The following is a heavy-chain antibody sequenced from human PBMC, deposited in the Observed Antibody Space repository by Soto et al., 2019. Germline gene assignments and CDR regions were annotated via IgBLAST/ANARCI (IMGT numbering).Heavy chain of an antibody. V-gene: IGHV3-23*01. CDR1: GFTFSSYA. CDR3: AKKYYDILTGYLNWFDP. Sequence: SLRLSCAASGFTFSSYAMSWVRQAPGKGLEWVSAISGSGGSTYYADSVKGRFTISRDNSKNTLYLQMNSLRAEDTAVYYCAKKYYDILTGYLNWFDPWGQGTLVTVSS. D-gene: IGHD3-9*01. J-gene: IGHJ5*02. CDR2: ISGSGGST.